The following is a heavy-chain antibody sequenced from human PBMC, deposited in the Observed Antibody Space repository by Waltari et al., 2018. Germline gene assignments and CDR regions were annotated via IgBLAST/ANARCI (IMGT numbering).Heavy chain of an antibody. CDR3: AREHYDFWSGYYYYYGMDV. CDR1: VVSISSGDYY. V-gene: IGHV4-30-4*08. J-gene: IGHJ6*02. CDR2: IYYRGST. D-gene: IGHD3-3*01. Sequence: QVQLQESGPGLVTPSQTLSLTCTVSVVSISSGDYYWIWIRQPPGTGLEWIGYIYYRGSTYYNPSLKSRVTISVDTSKNQFSLKLSSVTAADTAVYYCAREHYDFWSGYYYYYGMDVWGQGTTVTVSS.